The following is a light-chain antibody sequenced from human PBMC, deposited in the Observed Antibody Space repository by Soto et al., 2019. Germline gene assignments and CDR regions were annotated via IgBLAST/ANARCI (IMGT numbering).Light chain of an antibody. V-gene: IGLV2-11*01. CDR1: SSDVGAYNY. CDR2: DVT. Sequence: QSALTQPRSVSGSPGQSVTISCTETSSDVGAYNYVSWYQQHPGKAPKMMIYDVTKRPSGVPDRFSGSKSGNTASLTISGLRAEDEADYYCCSYAGRYTLILGGGTKLTVL. CDR3: CSYAGRYTLI. J-gene: IGLJ2*01.